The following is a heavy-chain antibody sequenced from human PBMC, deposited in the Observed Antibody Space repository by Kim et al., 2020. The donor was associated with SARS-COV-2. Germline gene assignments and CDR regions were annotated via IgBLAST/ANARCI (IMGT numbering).Heavy chain of an antibody. CDR2: INPNSGGT. CDR1: GYTFTGYY. CDR3: ARSPSHDFWSGYYTGFDY. V-gene: IGHV1-2*02. J-gene: IGHJ4*02. D-gene: IGHD3-3*01. Sequence: ASVKVSCKASGYTFTGYYMHWVRQAPGQGLEWMGRINPNSGGTNYAQKFQGRVTMTRDTSISTAYMELNRLRSDDTAVDYCARSPSHDFWSGYYTGFDYWGQATLVTASA.